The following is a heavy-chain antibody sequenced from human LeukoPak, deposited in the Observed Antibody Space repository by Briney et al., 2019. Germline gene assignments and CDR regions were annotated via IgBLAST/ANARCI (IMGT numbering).Heavy chain of an antibody. D-gene: IGHD3-9*01. CDR2: INPNSGGT. V-gene: IGHV1-2*06. CDR3: ARAGYDILTGYSTRYMDV. Sequence: ASVKVSCKASGYTFTGYYMHWVRQAPGQGLEWMGRINPNSGGTNYAQKFQDRVTMTRDTSISTAYMELSRLRSDDTAVYYCARAGYDILTGYSTRYMDVWGKGTTVTVSS. J-gene: IGHJ6*03. CDR1: GYTFTGYY.